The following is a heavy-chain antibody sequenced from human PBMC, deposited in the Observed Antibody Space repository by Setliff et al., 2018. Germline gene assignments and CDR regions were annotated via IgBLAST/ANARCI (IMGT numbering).Heavy chain of an antibody. D-gene: IGHD3-22*01. CDR3: AKDSHYYASSGYYCFDY. CDR2: IRHDGSNE. Sequence: PGGSLRLSCAASGFTSSMYGVHWVRQAPGKGLEWVAYIRHDGSNENYADSVKGRFTISRDNSRNTLLLQMNSLRAEDTGVYYCAKDSHYYASSGYYCFDYWGQGTLVTAPQ. J-gene: IGHJ4*02. V-gene: IGHV3-30*02. CDR1: GFTSSMYG.